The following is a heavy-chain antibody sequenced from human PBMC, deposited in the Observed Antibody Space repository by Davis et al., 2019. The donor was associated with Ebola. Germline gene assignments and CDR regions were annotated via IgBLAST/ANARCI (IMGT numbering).Heavy chain of an antibody. J-gene: IGHJ3*02. CDR3: AKDTSNIWFDI. CDR2: ISGSGASI. V-gene: IGHV3-23*01. Sequence: GESLKIPCAASGFVFRNYVMSWVRQAPGKGLEWVAAISGSGASIYYADSVKGRFSISRDNSKNTLYLQMNGLRVDDTAIYYCAKDTSNIWFDIWGQGTMVTVSS. D-gene: IGHD1-26*01. CDR1: GFVFRNYV.